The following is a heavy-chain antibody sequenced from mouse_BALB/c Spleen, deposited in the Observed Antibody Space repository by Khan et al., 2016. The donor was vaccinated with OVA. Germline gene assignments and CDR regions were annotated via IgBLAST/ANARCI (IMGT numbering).Heavy chain of an antibody. V-gene: IGHV1S136*01. J-gene: IGHJ4*01. CDR2: INTYNDGS. Sequence: VQLLQSGPELVKPGTSVKMSCKASGYTFTNYVMHWVKQKPGQGLEWIGYINTYNDGSNYTEKFKGKATLTSDNSSNTAYMELSSLNSEDAAVYYCARGGALLLKDYTMDYWGQGTSVTVSA. CDR3: ARGGALLLKDYTMDY. CDR1: GYTFTNYV. D-gene: IGHD1-3*01.